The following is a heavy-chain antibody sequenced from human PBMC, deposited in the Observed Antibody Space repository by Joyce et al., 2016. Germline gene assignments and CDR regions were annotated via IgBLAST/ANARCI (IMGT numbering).Heavy chain of an antibody. V-gene: IGHV3-30*18. Sequence: QVQLVESGGAVVQPGMSLRVSCAASGFSFSRHGMHWVRQAPGKGLEWVAVISYDGSEKDVADSVKGRFTITRDNSKNTLFLQMNSLKVEDTAVYFCVKGADDIVLINWFDSWGQGTLVTVSS. CDR2: ISYDGSEK. CDR3: VKGADDIVLINWFDS. CDR1: GFSFSRHG. J-gene: IGHJ5*01. D-gene: IGHD2-8*02.